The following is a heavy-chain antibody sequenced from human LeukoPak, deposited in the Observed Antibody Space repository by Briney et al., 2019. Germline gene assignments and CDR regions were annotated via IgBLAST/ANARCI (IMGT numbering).Heavy chain of an antibody. CDR1: GFTFSSNY. J-gene: IGHJ4*02. Sequence: GGSLRLSCAASGFTFSSNYMTWVRQAPEKGLEWVSLIYSSGSTYYADSVTGRFTISRENSKNTLYLQMNSLRGDDTAVYYCARSDCSGRSCFTFDYWGQGTLVTVSS. D-gene: IGHD2-15*01. CDR3: ARSDCSGRSCFTFDY. V-gene: IGHV3-66*02. CDR2: IYSSGST.